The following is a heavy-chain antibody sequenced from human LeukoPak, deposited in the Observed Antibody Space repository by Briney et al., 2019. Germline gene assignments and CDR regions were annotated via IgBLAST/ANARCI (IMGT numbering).Heavy chain of an antibody. V-gene: IGHV3-30*02. CDR2: IRYDGSNK. Sequence: GGSLRLSCAASGFTFSSYGMSWVRQAPGKGLEWVAFIRYDGSNKYYADSVKGRFTISRDNSKNTLYLQMNSLRAEDTAVYYCAKDRRITMVRGVTTDYWGQGTLVTVSS. J-gene: IGHJ4*02. D-gene: IGHD3-10*01. CDR3: AKDRRITMVRGVTTDY. CDR1: GFTFSSYG.